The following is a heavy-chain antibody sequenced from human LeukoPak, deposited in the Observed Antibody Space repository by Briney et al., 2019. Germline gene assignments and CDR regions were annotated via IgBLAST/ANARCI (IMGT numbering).Heavy chain of an antibody. CDR1: GYTLTELS. D-gene: IGHD6-13*01. Sequence: ASVKVSCKVSGYTLTELSMHWVRQAPGKGLEWMGWMNPNSGNTGYAQKFQGRVTITRNTSISTAYMELSSLRSEDTAVYYCARAYYRPIYSSSWYPYYYYYMDVWGKGTTVTVSS. J-gene: IGHJ6*03. CDR2: MNPNSGNT. CDR3: ARAYYRPIYSSSWYPYYYYYMDV. V-gene: IGHV1-8*03.